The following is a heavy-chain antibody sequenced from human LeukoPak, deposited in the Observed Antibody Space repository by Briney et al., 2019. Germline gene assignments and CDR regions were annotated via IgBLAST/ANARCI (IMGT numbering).Heavy chain of an antibody. CDR3: TKGSAVTTRYFDY. CDR1: GFTFSSYA. CDR2: ISYDGSNK. D-gene: IGHD4-11*01. V-gene: IGHV3-30-3*01. Sequence: GGSLRLSCAAFGFTFSSYAMHWVRQAPGEGLEWVVVISYDGSNKYYADSVKGRFTISRDNSKNTLFLQMNSLRGEDTAVYYCTKGSAVTTRYFDYWGQGTLVTISS. J-gene: IGHJ4*02.